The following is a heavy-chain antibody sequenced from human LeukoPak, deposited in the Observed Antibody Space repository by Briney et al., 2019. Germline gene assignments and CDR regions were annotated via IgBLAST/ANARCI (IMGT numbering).Heavy chain of an antibody. CDR1: GGSISSYY. Sequence: SETLSLTCTVSGGSISSYYWSWIRQPPGKGLEWIGYIYYSGSTNYNPSLKSRVTISVDTSKNQFSLKLISVTAADTAVYYCAREDTGGLDYWGQGILVTVSP. D-gene: IGHD2-8*02. V-gene: IGHV4-59*12. CDR3: AREDTGGLDY. CDR2: IYYSGST. J-gene: IGHJ4*02.